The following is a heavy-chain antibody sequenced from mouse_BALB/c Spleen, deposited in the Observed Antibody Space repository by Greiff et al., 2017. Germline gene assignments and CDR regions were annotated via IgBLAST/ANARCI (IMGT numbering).Heavy chain of an antibody. CDR1: GFSLTSYG. CDR2: IWAGGST. Sequence: VQRVESGPGLVAPSQSLSITCTVSGFSLTSYGVHWVRQPPGKGLEWLGVIWAGGSTNYNSALMSRLSISKDNSKSQVFLKMNSLQTDDTAMYYCARGGGYCYFDVWGAGTTVTVSS. V-gene: IGHV2-9*02. J-gene: IGHJ1*01. CDR3: ARGGGYCYFDV.